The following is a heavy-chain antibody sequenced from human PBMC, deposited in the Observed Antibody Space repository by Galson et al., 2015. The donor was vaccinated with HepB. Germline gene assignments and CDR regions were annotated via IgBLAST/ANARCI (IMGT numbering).Heavy chain of an antibody. Sequence: SLRLSCAASGFTFSSYAMHWVRQAPGKGLEWVAVISYDGSNKYYADSVKGRFTISRDNSKYTLYLQMNSLRAEDTVVYYCARDMGAGFRRDAFDIWGQGTMVTVTS. CDR3: ARDMGAGFRRDAFDI. D-gene: IGHD3-16*01. CDR1: GFTFSSYA. V-gene: IGHV3-30-3*01. CDR2: ISYDGSNK. J-gene: IGHJ3*02.